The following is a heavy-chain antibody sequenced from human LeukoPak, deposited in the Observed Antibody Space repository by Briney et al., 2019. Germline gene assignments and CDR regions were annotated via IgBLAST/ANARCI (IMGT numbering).Heavy chain of an antibody. Sequence: ASVKVSCKASGYTFIDYHIHWVRQAPGQGLEWMGWINPKNGGTRLAQRLQGRVTMTRDTSTGTVYMELSSLRSDDTAVYYCARTNYYDVIRAAFDIWGQGTMVTVSS. CDR3: ARTNYYDVIRAAFDI. CDR2: INPKNGGT. CDR1: GYTFIDYH. J-gene: IGHJ3*02. D-gene: IGHD3-22*01. V-gene: IGHV1-2*02.